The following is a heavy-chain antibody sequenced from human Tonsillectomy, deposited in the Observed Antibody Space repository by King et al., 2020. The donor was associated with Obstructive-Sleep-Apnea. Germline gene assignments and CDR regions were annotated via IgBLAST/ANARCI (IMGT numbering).Heavy chain of an antibody. Sequence: VQLVESGAEVKKPGASVKVSCKASGYTFTSYDINWVRQATGQGLERMGWMNTNSGNTGYAQQLQGRVTMTRNTSITTAYMELSSLRSEDTALYYCARRAGGAVGDVWGQGTTVTVSS. V-gene: IGHV1-8*01. J-gene: IGHJ6*02. CDR1: GYTFTSYD. CDR2: MNTNSGNT. D-gene: IGHD6-19*01. CDR3: ARRAGGAVGDV.